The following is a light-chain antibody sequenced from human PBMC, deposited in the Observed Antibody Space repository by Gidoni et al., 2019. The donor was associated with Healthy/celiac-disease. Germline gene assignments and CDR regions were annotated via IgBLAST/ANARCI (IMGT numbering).Light chain of an antibody. J-gene: IGKJ2*01. CDR1: QSISSD. V-gene: IGKV1-39*01. Sequence: DIQMTQSPSSLSASVGDRVTITCRASQSISSDLNWYQQKPGKAPKLLIYAASSLQSGVPSRFSCSGSGTDFTLTISSLQPEDFATYYCQQSYSTLYTFGQGTKLEIK. CDR3: QQSYSTLYT. CDR2: AAS.